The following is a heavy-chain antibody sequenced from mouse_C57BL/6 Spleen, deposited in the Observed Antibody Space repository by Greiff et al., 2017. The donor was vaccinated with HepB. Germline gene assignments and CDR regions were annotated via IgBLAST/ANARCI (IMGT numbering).Heavy chain of an antibody. D-gene: IGHD3-2*02. CDR3: AREGDSSGYVAY. CDR2: IDPSDSYT. J-gene: IGHJ3*01. Sequence: QVQLQQPGAELVKPGASVKLSCKASGYTFTSYWLQWVKQRPGQGLEWIGEIDPSDSYTNYNQKFKGKATLTVDTSSSTAYMQLSSLTSEDSAVYYCAREGDSSGYVAYWGQGTLVTVSA. V-gene: IGHV1-50*01. CDR1: GYTFTSYW.